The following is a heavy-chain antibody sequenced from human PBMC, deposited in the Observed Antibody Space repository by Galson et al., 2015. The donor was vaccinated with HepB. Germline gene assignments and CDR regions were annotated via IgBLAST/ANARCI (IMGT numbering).Heavy chain of an antibody. D-gene: IGHD3-16*01. CDR3: ARESLQGDYFDY. J-gene: IGHJ4*02. CDR2: INHSGST. V-gene: IGHV4-34*01. CDR1: GGSFSGYY. Sequence: ETLSLTCAVYGGSFSGYYWSWIRQPPGKGLEWIGEINHSGSTNYNPSLKSRVTISVDTSKNQFSLKLSSVTAADTAVYYCARESLQGDYFDYWGQGTLVTVSS.